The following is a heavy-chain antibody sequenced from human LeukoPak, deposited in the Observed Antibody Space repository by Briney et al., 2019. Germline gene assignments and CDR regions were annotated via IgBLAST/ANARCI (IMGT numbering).Heavy chain of an antibody. Sequence: GGSLRLSCAASGFTFDDYAMYWVRHAPGKGLEWVSGISWNSGSIGYADSVKGRFTISRDNAKNSLYLQMNSLRAEDTAMYYCAKEILARGYSYGSFDYWGQGTLVIVSS. CDR2: ISWNSGSI. CDR3: AKEILARGYSYGSFDY. V-gene: IGHV3-9*01. D-gene: IGHD5-18*01. J-gene: IGHJ4*02. CDR1: GFTFDDYA.